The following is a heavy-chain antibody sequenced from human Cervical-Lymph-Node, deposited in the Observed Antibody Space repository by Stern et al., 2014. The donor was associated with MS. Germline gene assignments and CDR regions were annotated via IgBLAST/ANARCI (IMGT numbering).Heavy chain of an antibody. D-gene: IGHD1-26*01. J-gene: IGHJ3*01. CDR1: GYTFIDYY. V-gene: IGHV1-46*03. Sequence: VQLVESGAEVKKPGASVTVSCRTSGYTFIDYYIHWVRQAPGQGLEWMGIINLSDGATTDEQKFQGRVTMTRDTSTNTAYMQLGSLTSEDTAVFFCAREGADNDAFDVWGQGTMVTVSS. CDR3: AREGADNDAFDV. CDR2: INLSDGAT.